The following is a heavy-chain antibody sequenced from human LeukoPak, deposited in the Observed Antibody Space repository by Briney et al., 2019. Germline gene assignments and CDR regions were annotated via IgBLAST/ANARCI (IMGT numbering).Heavy chain of an antibody. CDR2: INPNSGGT. V-gene: IGHV1-2*06. J-gene: IGHJ5*02. CDR1: GYTFTGYY. Sequence: GASVKVSCKASGYTFTGYYMHWVRQAPGQGLEWMGRINPNSGGTNYAQKFQGRVTMTRDTSISTAYMELSRLRSDDTAVYYCARFYLEWQQQLGFDPWGQGTLVTVSS. CDR3: ARFYLEWQQQLGFDP. D-gene: IGHD3-3*01.